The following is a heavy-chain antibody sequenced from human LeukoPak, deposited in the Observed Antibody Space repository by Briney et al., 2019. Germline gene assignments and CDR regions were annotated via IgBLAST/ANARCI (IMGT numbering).Heavy chain of an antibody. CDR2: ISWNSGSI. J-gene: IGHJ4*02. D-gene: IGHD6-19*01. CDR1: GFTFDNHA. Sequence: PGESLRLSCAASGFTFDNHAMNWVRQAPGKGLEWVSGISWNSGSIGYADSVKGRFTISRDNAKNSLYLQMNSLRAEDTALYYCAKIAVADPFDYWGQGTLVTVSS. V-gene: IGHV3-9*01. CDR3: AKIAVADPFDY.